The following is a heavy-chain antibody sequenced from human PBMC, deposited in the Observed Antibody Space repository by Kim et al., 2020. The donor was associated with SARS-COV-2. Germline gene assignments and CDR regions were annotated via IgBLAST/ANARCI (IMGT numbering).Heavy chain of an antibody. D-gene: IGHD6-13*01. CDR1: GGSISSSSYY. Sequence: SETLSLTCTVSGGSISSSSYYWGWIRQPPGKGLEWIGSIYYSGSTYYNPSLKSRVTISVDTSKNQFSLKLSSVTAADTAVYYCARHGVAAAGGGYWGQGTLVTVSS. J-gene: IGHJ4*02. V-gene: IGHV4-39*01. CDR2: IYYSGST. CDR3: ARHGVAAAGGGY.